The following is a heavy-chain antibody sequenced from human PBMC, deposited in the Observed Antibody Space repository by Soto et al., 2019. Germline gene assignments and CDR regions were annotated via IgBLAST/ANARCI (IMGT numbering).Heavy chain of an antibody. Sequence: GGSLRLSCATSGFNFGIYWMSWVRQAPGKGLEWVATIKGDASEKKSVDSVKGRFSTSRDNAKESLYLQTDSLRAEDTAVYYCARDSGYSSGNSVNHYLDYWGHGTLVTVPS. CDR2: IKGDASEK. CDR1: GFNFGIYW. J-gene: IGHJ4*01. CDR3: ARDSGYSSGNSVNHYLDY. D-gene: IGHD3-10*01. V-gene: IGHV3-7*01.